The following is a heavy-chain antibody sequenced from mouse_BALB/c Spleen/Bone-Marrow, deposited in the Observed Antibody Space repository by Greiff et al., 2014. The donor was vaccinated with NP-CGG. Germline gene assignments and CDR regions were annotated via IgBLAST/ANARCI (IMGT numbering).Heavy chain of an antibody. CDR1: GYTFTNYW. CDR2: IYPGNNDA. Sequence: DVHLVESGTVLARPGASLRMSCKASGYTFTNYWINWIKQRPGQGLEWIGAIYPGNNDAKYTQKFKAKAKLTAVTSTSTADMELSSLTNEDSAVYYCARNWDWVFAYWGQGTLVTVSA. CDR3: ARNWDWVFAY. V-gene: IGHV1-5*01. J-gene: IGHJ3*01. D-gene: IGHD4-1*01.